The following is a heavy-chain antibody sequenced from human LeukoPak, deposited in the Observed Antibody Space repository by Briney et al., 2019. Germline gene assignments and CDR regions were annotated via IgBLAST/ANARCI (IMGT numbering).Heavy chain of an antibody. CDR1: GFTFSDVW. CDR2: IKSKTDGETI. J-gene: IGHJ1*01. V-gene: IGHV3-15*01. CDR3: LFSIFQH. Sequence: PGVSLRLYCAASGFTFSDVWMSWVRQAPGEGLEWVGRIKSKTDGETIDYATPMKDRFRISRDDSKNTLYLQMNSLKTEDTAVYYCLFSIFQHWGQGTLVTVSS. D-gene: IGHD3-10*02.